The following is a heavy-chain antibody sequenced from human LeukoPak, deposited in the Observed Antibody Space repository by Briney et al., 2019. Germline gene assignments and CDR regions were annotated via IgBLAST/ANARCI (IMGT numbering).Heavy chain of an antibody. V-gene: IGHV3-23*01. CDR3: AKVQKEMASLQTFDY. D-gene: IGHD5-24*01. CDR2: ISGSGGST. Sequence: PGGSLRLSCAASGFTFSSYAMTWVRQAPGKGLEWVSAISGSGGSTYYADSVKGRFTISRDNSKNTLYLQMNSLRAEDTAVYYCAKVQKEMASLQTFDYWGQGTLVTVSS. J-gene: IGHJ4*02. CDR1: GFTFSSYA.